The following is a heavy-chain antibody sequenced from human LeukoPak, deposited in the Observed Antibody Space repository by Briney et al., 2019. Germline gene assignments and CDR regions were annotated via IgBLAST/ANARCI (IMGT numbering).Heavy chain of an antibody. CDR2: IIPIFGTA. D-gene: IGHD4-17*01. CDR1: GGTFSSYA. Sequence: GASVKVSCKASGGTFSSYAISWVRQAPGQGLEWMGGIIPIFGTANYAQKFQGRVTITADKSTSTAYMELSGLRSEDTAVYYCARVPLGGTTVTYYYYYYMDVWGKGTTVTISS. J-gene: IGHJ6*03. V-gene: IGHV1-69*06. CDR3: ARVPLGGTTVTYYYYYYMDV.